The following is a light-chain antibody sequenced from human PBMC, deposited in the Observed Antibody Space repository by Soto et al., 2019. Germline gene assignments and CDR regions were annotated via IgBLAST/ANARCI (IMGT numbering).Light chain of an antibody. CDR2: DAS. J-gene: IGKJ4*01. CDR3: QQYDNLPVT. CDR1: QDINNY. Sequence: DIHMTQSPSSLSASVGDRVTITCQASQDINNYLNWYQQRPGKAPKLLIYDASNLETGVPSRFSGGASGTAFSFTISSLQPEDIATYFCQQYDNLPVTFGGGTKVEIK. V-gene: IGKV1-33*01.